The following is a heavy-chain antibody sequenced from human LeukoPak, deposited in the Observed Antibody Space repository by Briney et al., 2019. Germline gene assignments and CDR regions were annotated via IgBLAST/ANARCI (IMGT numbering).Heavy chain of an antibody. V-gene: IGHV4-34*01. Sequence: SETLSLTCAVYGGSFSGYYWSWIRQPPGKGLEWIGEINHSGSTNYNPSLKSRVTISVDTSKNQFSLKLSSVTAADTAVYYCARAVYGSGSSPHGHWGQGTLATVSS. D-gene: IGHD3-10*01. J-gene: IGHJ4*02. CDR1: GGSFSGYY. CDR2: INHSGST. CDR3: ARAVYGSGSSPHGH.